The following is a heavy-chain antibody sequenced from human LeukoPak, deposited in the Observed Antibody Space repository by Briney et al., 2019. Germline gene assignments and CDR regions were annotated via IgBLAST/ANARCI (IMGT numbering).Heavy chain of an antibody. J-gene: IGHJ3*02. CDR1: GYTFTGYY. CDR3: ARDLNWRGAFDI. V-gene: IGHV1-2*02. Sequence: ASVKVSCKASGYTFTGYYMHWVRQAPGQGLEWMGWINPNSGGTNYAQKFQGRVTMTRDTSISTAYMELSRLRSDDTAVYYCARDLNWRGAFDIWGQGTMVTVSS. CDR2: INPNSGGT. D-gene: IGHD1-1*01.